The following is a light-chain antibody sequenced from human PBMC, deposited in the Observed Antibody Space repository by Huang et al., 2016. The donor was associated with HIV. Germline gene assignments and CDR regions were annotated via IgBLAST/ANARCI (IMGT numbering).Light chain of an antibody. CDR1: QSVGSSY. Sequence: DIVLTQSPDTLSLSPGERATLSCRASQSVGSSYLAWYQHKPGQAPRLLIYGASSRANCIPDRFSGSGSGTDFTLTISRLEPEDFAVYYCQQHATSRYTFGQGTKLEIK. CDR2: GAS. CDR3: QQHATSRYT. V-gene: IGKV3-20*01. J-gene: IGKJ2*01.